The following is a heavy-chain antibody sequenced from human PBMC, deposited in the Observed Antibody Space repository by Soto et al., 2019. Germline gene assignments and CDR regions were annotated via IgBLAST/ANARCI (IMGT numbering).Heavy chain of an antibody. D-gene: IGHD2-15*01. CDR3: ASCYCSGGSCYPYYFDY. V-gene: IGHV1-69*13. Sequence: SVKVSCKASGGTFSSYAISWVRQAPGQGLEWMGGIIPIFGTANYAQKFQGRVTITADESTSTAYMELSSLRSEDTAVYYCASCYCSGGSCYPYYFDYWGQGTLVTVSS. J-gene: IGHJ4*02. CDR2: IIPIFGTA. CDR1: GGTFSSYA.